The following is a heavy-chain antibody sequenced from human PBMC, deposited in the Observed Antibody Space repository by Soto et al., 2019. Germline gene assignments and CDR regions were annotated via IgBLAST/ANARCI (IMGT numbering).Heavy chain of an antibody. CDR2: IYYSGST. CDR3: ARLTGRFFWVDY. D-gene: IGHD3-10*01. CDR1: GGSISSSSYY. V-gene: IGHV4-39*01. Sequence: QLQLQESGPGLVKPSETLSLTCTVSGGSISSSSYYWGWIRQPPGKGLEWIGSIYYSGSTYYNPSLKSRVTISVDTSKNQFSLKLSSVTAADPAVYYCARLTGRFFWVDYWGQGTLVTVSS. J-gene: IGHJ4*02.